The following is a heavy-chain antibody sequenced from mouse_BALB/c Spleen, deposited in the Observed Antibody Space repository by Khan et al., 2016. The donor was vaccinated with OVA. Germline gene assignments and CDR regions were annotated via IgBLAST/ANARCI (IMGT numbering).Heavy chain of an antibody. CDR1: GYTFTSYW. V-gene: IGHV1-61*01. CDR2: INPSDSET. Sequence: VQLQQSGAELVRPGASVKLSCKASGYTFTSYWMNWVRQRPGQGLDWIGEINPSDSETHYNQMFKDKATLIVDKSSGTAYMQLRSLTSEDSAVYYCARRDEYGDDPAWFAYWGQGTLVTVSA. D-gene: IGHD2-2*01. CDR3: ARRDEYGDDPAWFAY. J-gene: IGHJ3*01.